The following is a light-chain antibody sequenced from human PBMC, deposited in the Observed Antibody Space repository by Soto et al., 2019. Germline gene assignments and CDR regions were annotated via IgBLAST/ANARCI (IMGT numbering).Light chain of an antibody. CDR3: QHYGSSRT. CDR2: AAS. Sequence: EIVLTQSPGTLSLSPGERATLSCRASQSVSSSYLAWYQHKPGQAPRLLIYAASSRTGGTPDRFRGSGSGTDYTLTISRLEPGDFAVYYCQHYGSSRTFGHGTKVEVK. J-gene: IGKJ1*01. CDR1: QSVSSSY. V-gene: IGKV3-20*01.